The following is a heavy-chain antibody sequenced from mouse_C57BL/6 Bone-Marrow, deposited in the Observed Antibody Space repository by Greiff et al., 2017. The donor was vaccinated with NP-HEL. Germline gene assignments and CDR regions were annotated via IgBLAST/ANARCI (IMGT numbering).Heavy chain of an antibody. D-gene: IGHD1-1*01. CDR1: GYTFTRYW. V-gene: IGHV1-69*01. CDR3: ARWGYYYDSSP. J-gene: IGHJ3*01. Sequence: QVQLKQPGAALVMPGASVKLSCKASGYTFTRYWMPWVKQRPGRGLEWIGEIDPCASYTNYNQKFKGKSTLTVDKSSSTAYMQLSSLTSEDSAVYYCARWGYYYDSSPWGQGTLVTVSA. CDR2: IDPCASYT.